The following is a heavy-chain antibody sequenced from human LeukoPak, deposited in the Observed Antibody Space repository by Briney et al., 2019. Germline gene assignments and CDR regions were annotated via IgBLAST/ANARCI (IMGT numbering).Heavy chain of an antibody. V-gene: IGHV4-31*03. J-gene: IGHJ6*02. CDR3: ARDGTHYYYYGMDV. Sequence: PSETLSLTCTVSGGSISSGGYYWSWIRQHPGKGLEWIGYIYYSGSTYYNPSLKSRVTISVDTSKNQFSLKLSSVTAADTAVYYCARDGTHYYYYGMDVWGQGTTVTVPS. D-gene: IGHD6-13*01. CDR1: GGSISSGGYY. CDR2: IYYSGST.